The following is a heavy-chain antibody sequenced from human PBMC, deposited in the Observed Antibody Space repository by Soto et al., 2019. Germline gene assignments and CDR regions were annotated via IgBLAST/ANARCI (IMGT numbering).Heavy chain of an antibody. CDR2: INSDGSRT. CDR3: AREGFLDWLLTYYYYYGMDV. D-gene: IGHD3-3*01. Sequence: EVQLVEYGGGFVHLGGSLRLSFAYSGFTFSSYWMHWVRQAPGKGLVWVSRINSDGSRTSYADSVKVLFTISRDHAKNTLYLQMNSLRAEDTAVYYCAREGFLDWLLTYYYYYGMDVWRQGTPVTVSS. J-gene: IGHJ6*02. CDR1: GFTFSSYW. V-gene: IGHV3-74*01.